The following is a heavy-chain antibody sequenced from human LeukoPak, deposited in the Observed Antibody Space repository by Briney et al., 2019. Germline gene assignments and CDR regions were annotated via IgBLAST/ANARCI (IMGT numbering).Heavy chain of an antibody. CDR3: ARRMAVAGTEVFDY. J-gene: IGHJ4*02. D-gene: IGHD6-19*01. Sequence: SETLSLTCTVSGGSISSSSYYWGWIRQPPGKGLEWIGSIYYSGSTYYNPSLKSRVTISVDTSKNQFSLKPSSVTAADTAVYYCARRMAVAGTEVFDYWGQGTLVTVSS. V-gene: IGHV4-39*01. CDR2: IYYSGST. CDR1: GGSISSSSYY.